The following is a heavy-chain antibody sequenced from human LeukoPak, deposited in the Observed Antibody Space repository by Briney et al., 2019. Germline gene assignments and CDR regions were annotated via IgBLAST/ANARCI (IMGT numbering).Heavy chain of an antibody. CDR2: ISGSSSYI. CDR1: GFTFSSCG. J-gene: IGHJ4*02. D-gene: IGHD2-15*01. V-gene: IGHV3-21*01. CDR3: ARDRITYCSGGSCSYFDS. Sequence: GGSLRLSCAASGFTFSSCGMHWVRQAPGKGLEWVSSISGSSSYIYYADSLKGRFTISRDNAKNSLYLQMNSLRAEDTAVYYCARDRITYCSGGSCSYFDSWGQGTLVTVSS.